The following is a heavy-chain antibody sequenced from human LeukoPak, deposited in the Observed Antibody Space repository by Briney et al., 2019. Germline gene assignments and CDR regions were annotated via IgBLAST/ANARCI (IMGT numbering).Heavy chain of an antibody. CDR1: GFTFSSYA. D-gene: IGHD5-24*01. V-gene: IGHV3-30-3*01. Sequence: GRSLRLSCAASGFTFSSYAMHWVRQAPGKGLEWVAVISYDGSNKYYADSVKGRFTISRDNSKNTLYLQMNSLRAEDTAVYYCARDLGERWLQWAPNFQDYYYGMDVWGQGTTVTVSS. CDR3: ARDLGERWLQWAPNFQDYYYGMDV. CDR2: ISYDGSNK. J-gene: IGHJ6*02.